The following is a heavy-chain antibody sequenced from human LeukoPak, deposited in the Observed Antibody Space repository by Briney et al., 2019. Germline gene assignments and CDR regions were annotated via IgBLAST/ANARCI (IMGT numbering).Heavy chain of an antibody. CDR3: VSLSTYYDILTGYRNLGFIGY. D-gene: IGHD3-9*01. CDR1: GGSITSSSYY. V-gene: IGHV4-39*01. J-gene: IGHJ4*02. Sequence: SETLSLTCTVCGGSITSSSYYWGWIRQPPGKGLAWNGNTYYGGITYYNPSLKSRVTISVDTSRNQFSLKLSSVTAADTAVYYCVSLSTYYDILTGYRNLGFIGYWGQGTLVTVSS. CDR2: TYYGGIT.